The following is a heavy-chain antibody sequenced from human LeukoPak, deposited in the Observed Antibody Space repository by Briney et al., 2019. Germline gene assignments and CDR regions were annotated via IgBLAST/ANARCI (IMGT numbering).Heavy chain of an antibody. D-gene: IGHD4-17*01. CDR1: GFIFSGSA. V-gene: IGHV3-73*01. J-gene: IGHJ4*02. CDR2: IRSKANSYAT. CDR3: TIVVTTVTTY. Sequence: GGSLRISCVVSGFIFSGSAMHWVRQASGKGLEWVGRIRSKANSYATAYAASVKGRFTISRDDSKNTAYLQMNSLKTEDTAVYYCTIVVTTVTTYWGQGTLVTVSS.